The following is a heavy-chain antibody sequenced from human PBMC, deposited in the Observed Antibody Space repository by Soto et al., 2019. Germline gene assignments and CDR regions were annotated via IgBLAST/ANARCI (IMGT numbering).Heavy chain of an antibody. D-gene: IGHD1-26*01. CDR2: IYYSGST. CDR3: ASWWELLGYFDY. Sequence: PSETLSLTCTVSGGSISSYYWSWIRQPPGKGLEWIGYIYYSGSTNYNPSLKSRVTISVDTSKNQFSLKLSSVTAADTAVYYCASWWELLGYFDYWGQGTLVTVSS. CDR1: GGSISSYY. J-gene: IGHJ4*02. V-gene: IGHV4-59*01.